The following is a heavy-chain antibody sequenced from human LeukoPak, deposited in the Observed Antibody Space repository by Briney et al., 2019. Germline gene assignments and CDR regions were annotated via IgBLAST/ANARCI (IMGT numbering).Heavy chain of an antibody. Sequence: SGGSLRLSCATSGFSFTDYPMNCVRQAPGKGLEWVSGINWNSGSTGYADSVKGRFTISRDNAKNSLYLQMNSLRAEDTALYYCARDLPQIEYWGQGTLVTVSS. CDR1: GFSFTDYP. CDR3: ARDLPQIEY. J-gene: IGHJ4*02. D-gene: IGHD3-22*01. CDR2: INWNSGST. V-gene: IGHV3-20*04.